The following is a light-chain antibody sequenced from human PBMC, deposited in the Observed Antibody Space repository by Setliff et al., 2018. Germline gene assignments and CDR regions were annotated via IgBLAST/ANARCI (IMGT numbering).Light chain of an antibody. CDR3: SSYTRDTFV. J-gene: IGLJ1*01. V-gene: IGLV2-14*03. Sequence: QSALAQPAAVSGSPGQSITISCAGTSSDVGGYNYVSWYQQHPGKAPQLIIYGGNKRPSGISDRFSGSKSGNTASLTISGLQVEDEADYYCSSYTRDTFVFASGTKVTVL. CDR1: SSDVGGYNY. CDR2: GGN.